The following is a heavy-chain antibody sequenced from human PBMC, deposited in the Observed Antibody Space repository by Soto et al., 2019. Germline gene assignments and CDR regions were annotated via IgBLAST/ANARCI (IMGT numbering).Heavy chain of an antibody. D-gene: IGHD3-10*01. V-gene: IGHV4-4*02. CDR3: ARFNWVRGVSWFDP. Sequence: PSETLSLTCAASGGSISSSNWWSWVRQPPGKGLEWIGEISHSGSANYNPSLKTRVTLSIDKSKNHFSLRVASVTPADTAVYYCARFNWVRGVSWFDPWGQGILVTVS. CDR1: GGSISSSNW. CDR2: ISHSGSA. J-gene: IGHJ5*02.